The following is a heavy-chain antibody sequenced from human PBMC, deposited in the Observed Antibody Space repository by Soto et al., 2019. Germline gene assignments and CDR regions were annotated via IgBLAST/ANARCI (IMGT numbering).Heavy chain of an antibody. V-gene: IGHV1-18*01. CDR3: AFVAGGWSFEAFDF. Sequence: ASVKVSCKASGYTFTRYGISWVRQAPGQGLEWMGWISAYNGNTNYAQKLQGRVTMTTDTSTSTAYMELRSLRSDDTAVYYCAFVAGGWSFEAFDFCGQVTKFT. CDR2: ISAYNGNT. D-gene: IGHD6-19*01. CDR1: GYTFTRYG. J-gene: IGHJ3*01.